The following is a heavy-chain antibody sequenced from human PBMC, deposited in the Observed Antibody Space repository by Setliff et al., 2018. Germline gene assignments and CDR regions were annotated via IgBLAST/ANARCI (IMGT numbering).Heavy chain of an antibody. CDR3: ASCRYQVPYDY. CDR2: VYYSGTT. J-gene: IGHJ4*02. Sequence: SETLSLTCTVPGGSISSSSYYWGWIRQPPGKGLEWIGSVYYSGTTYYNPSLKSRVTIFVDTSKNQFSLNLNSVTAADTGVYYCASCRYQVPYDYWGQGILVTVSS. CDR1: GGSISSSSYY. V-gene: IGHV4-39*01. D-gene: IGHD2-2*01.